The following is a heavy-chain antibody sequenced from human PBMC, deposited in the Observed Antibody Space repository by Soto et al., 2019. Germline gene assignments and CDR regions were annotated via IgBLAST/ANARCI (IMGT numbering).Heavy chain of an antibody. CDR1: GFTFNSYS. CDR3: ARESQFGVASYF. V-gene: IGHV3-48*02. J-gene: IGHJ4*02. CDR2: ITSSSSIK. Sequence: EVQLVEAGGGLVQPGGSLRLSCAASGFTFNSYSMNWVRQAPGKGLEWVSYITSSSSIKYYADSVKGRFTISRDNAQDSLYLEMNSLREEDTGVYYCARESQFGVASYFWGQGTLGTVSS. D-gene: IGHD3-10*01.